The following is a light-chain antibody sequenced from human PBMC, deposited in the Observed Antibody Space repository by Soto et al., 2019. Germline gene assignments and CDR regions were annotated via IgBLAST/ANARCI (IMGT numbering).Light chain of an antibody. J-gene: IGLJ2*01. CDR2: EVT. CDR3: CSYTSRSTLV. V-gene: IGLV2-14*01. Sequence: QSALTQPASVSGSPGQSITISCTGTNSDVGGFNYVSWYQQHPDKAPKLIIFEVTDRPSGVSNRFSGSKSGNTASLTISGLQSEDEAEYYCCSYTSRSTLVFGAGTKLTVL. CDR1: NSDVGGFNY.